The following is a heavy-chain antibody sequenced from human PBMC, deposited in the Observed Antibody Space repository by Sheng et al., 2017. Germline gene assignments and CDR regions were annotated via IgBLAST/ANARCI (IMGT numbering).Heavy chain of an antibody. CDR2: ISYDGSNK. J-gene: IGHJ3*01. D-gene: IGHD3-10*01. CDR3: ARDRRELHDAFDF. CDR1: GFTFSSYA. Sequence: QVQLVQSGGGVVQPGRSLRLSCAASGFTFSSYAMHWVRQAPGKGLEWVAIISYDGSNKFYADSVKGRFTISRDNAKNSLYLEMNSLRAEDTAVYYCARDRRELHDAFDFWGQGTMVTVSS. V-gene: IGHV3-30*04.